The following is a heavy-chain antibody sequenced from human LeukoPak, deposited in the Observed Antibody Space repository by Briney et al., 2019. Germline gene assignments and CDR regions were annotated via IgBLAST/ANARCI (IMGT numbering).Heavy chain of an antibody. CDR1: RYNFTNYG. CDR3: ARLWGDSSGPLNY. V-gene: IGHV5-51*01. J-gene: IGHJ4*02. Sequence: GESLKISCKGSRYNFTNYGIGWVRQMPGKGLEWMGIIYPADSYTRYSPSFQGQVTISADKSISTAYLQWSSLKASDTAMYYCARLWGDSSGPLNYWGQGTLVTVSS. D-gene: IGHD3-22*01. CDR2: IYPADSYT.